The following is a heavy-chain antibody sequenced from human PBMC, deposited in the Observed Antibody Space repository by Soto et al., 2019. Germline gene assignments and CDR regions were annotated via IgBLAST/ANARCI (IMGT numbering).Heavy chain of an antibody. D-gene: IGHD3-9*01. CDR1: GGSISNYY. Sequence: SETLSLTCTVSGGSISNYYWSWIRQPPGKGLEWIGYIYYSGSTNYNPSLQSRVTISVDTSKNQFSLQLNSVTAADTAVYYCARGFAIDWYTYYFDYWGQGPLVTVSS. CDR3: ARGFAIDWYTYYFDY. J-gene: IGHJ4*02. V-gene: IGHV4-59*08. CDR2: IYYSGST.